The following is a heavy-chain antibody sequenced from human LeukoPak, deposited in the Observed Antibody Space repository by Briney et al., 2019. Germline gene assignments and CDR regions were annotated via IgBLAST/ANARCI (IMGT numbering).Heavy chain of an antibody. CDR3: ARGTPPLLWFGESYYFDY. Sequence: SETLSLTCAVYGGSFSGYYWSWIRQPPGKGLEWIGEINHSGSTSYNPSLKSRVTISVDTSKNQFSLKLSSVTAADTAVYYCARGTPPLLWFGESYYFDYWGQGTLVTVSS. J-gene: IGHJ4*02. D-gene: IGHD3-10*01. CDR2: INHSGST. V-gene: IGHV4-34*01. CDR1: GGSFSGYY.